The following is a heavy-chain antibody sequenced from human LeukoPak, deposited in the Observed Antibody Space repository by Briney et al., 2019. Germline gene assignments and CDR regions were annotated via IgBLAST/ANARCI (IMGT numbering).Heavy chain of an antibody. CDR3: ARGDLTFWGFPH. J-gene: IGHJ4*02. V-gene: IGHV3-30*04. D-gene: IGHD7-27*01. Sequence: PGGSLRLSCAASGFTLSSYAMHWVRQAPGKGLEWVAVISYDGSNKYYADSVKGRFTISRDNSKNTLYPQMNSLRAEDTAIYYCARGDLTFWGFPHWGQGALVTVSS. CDR1: GFTLSSYA. CDR2: ISYDGSNK.